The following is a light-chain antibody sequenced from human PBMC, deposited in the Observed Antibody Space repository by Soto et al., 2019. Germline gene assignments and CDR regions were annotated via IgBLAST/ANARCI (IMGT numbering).Light chain of an antibody. CDR1: SSDVDGYNY. Sequence: QSVLTQPPSAGGSPGQSVTISCTGTSSDVDGYNYVSWFQQHPGKAPKLMIYEVSKRPPGVPDRFSGSKSGNAASLSVSGLQAEDEADYDCSSYAGSNNFVVFGGGTKLTV. CDR2: EVS. CDR3: SSYAGSNNFVV. J-gene: IGLJ2*01. V-gene: IGLV2-8*01.